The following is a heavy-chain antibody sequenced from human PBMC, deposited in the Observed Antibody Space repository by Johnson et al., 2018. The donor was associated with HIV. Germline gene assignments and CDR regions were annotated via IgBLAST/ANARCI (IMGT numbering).Heavy chain of an antibody. V-gene: IGHV3-30*04. CDR3: ASREVGAKPEHAFDI. J-gene: IGHJ3*02. CDR1: GFTFSSYA. D-gene: IGHD1-26*01. CDR2: ISYDGSNK. Sequence: QVQLVESGGVVVQPVRSLRLSCAASGFTFSSYAMHWVRQAPGKGLEWVAVISYDGSNKYYADSVKGRFTISRDNSKNTLYMQMNSLRAEDTAVYYCASREVGAKPEHAFDIWGQGTMVTVSS.